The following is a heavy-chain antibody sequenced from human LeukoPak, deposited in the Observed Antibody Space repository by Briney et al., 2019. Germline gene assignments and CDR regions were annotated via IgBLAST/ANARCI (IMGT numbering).Heavy chain of an antibody. CDR1: GFTFSSYS. D-gene: IGHD1-26*01. J-gene: IGHJ4*02. CDR3: ARDSGSYWSD. Sequence: GGSLRLSCAASGFTFSSYSMNWVREAPGKGLEWVSSISSSSSYIYYADSVEGRFTISRDNAKNSLYLQMNSLRAEDTAVYYCARDSGSYWSDWGQGTLVTVSS. CDR2: ISSSSSYI. V-gene: IGHV3-21*01.